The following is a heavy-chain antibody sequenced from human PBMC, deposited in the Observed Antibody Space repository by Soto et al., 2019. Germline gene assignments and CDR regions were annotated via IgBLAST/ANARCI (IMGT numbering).Heavy chain of an antibody. CDR1: GFTFSGYG. CDR2: IWYDGSNK. CDR3: ARDLKKYSSSRDPFDY. V-gene: IGHV3-33*01. J-gene: IGHJ4*02. Sequence: PGGSLRLSCAASGFTFSGYGMHWVRQAPGKGLEWVAVIWYDGSNKYYADSVKGRFTISRDNSKNTLYLQMNRLRAEDTAVYYCARDLKKYSSSRDPFDYWGQGTLVTGSS. D-gene: IGHD6-13*01.